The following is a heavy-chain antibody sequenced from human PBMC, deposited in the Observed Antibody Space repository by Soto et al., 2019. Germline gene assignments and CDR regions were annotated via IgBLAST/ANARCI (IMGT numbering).Heavy chain of an antibody. V-gene: IGHV4-59*01. CDR2: IYYSGST. J-gene: IGHJ4*01. CDR3: VCCSDADFWSLDPVY. Sequence: PSETLSLTCTVSGGSISSYYWSWIRQPPGKGLEWIGYIYYSGSTNYNPSLKSRVTISVDTSKNQFSLKLSSVTAADTAVYYCVCCSDADFWSLDPVYWGHGLWSPFPQ. D-gene: IGHD3-3*01. CDR1: GGSISSYY.